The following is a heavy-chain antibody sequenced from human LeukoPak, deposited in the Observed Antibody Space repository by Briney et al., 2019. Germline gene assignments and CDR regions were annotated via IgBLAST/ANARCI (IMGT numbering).Heavy chain of an antibody. Sequence: PSETLSLTCTVSGVSISSYYWSWIRQPPGKGLEWIGYIYYSGSTNYNPSLKSRVTISVDTSKNQFSLKLSSVTAADTAVYYWAKGLLGIAVAGTTFRFDPWGQGTLVTVSS. CDR2: IYYSGST. CDR1: GVSISSYY. V-gene: IGHV4-59*01. D-gene: IGHD6-19*01. CDR3: AKGLLGIAVAGTTFRFDP. J-gene: IGHJ5*02.